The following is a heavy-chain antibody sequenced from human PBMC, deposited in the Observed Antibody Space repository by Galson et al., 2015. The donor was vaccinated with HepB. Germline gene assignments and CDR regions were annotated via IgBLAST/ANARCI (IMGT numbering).Heavy chain of an antibody. J-gene: IGHJ4*02. D-gene: IGHD5-12*01. Sequence: SLRLSCAASGFTFSSSGMHWVRQAPGKGLEWLAGISFDGNNKYFADAVKGRFTISRDTSKSTLDLQMNSLRAEDTAVYYCARDKGGYGPYFFDYWGQGTLVTVSS. CDR3: ARDKGGYGPYFFDY. CDR1: GFTFSSSG. V-gene: IGHV3-30*03. CDR2: ISFDGNNK.